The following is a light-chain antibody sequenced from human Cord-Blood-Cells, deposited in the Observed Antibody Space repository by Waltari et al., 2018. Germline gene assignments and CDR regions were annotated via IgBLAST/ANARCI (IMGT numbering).Light chain of an antibody. CDR2: EGS. J-gene: IGLJ3*02. V-gene: IGLV2-14*02. Sequence: QSALTQPASVSGSPGQSITISCTGTSSDVGSYNLVSWYQQHPGKAPKLMIYEGSKRPSGVPDRFSGSKSGTSASLAISGLRSEDEADYYCAAWDDSLSGWVFGGGTKLTVL. CDR1: SSDVGSYNL. CDR3: AAWDDSLSGWV.